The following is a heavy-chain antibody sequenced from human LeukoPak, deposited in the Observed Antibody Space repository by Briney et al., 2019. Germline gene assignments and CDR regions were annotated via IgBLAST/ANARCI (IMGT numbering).Heavy chain of an antibody. Sequence: GGSLRLSCSASRFTFSSYAMHWVRQAPGKGLEYVSAISSNGGSTYYADSVKGRFTISRDNSKSTLYLQMSSLRAEDTAVYYCVKDHLGSSRGYFQHWGQGTLVTVSS. V-gene: IGHV3-64D*06. D-gene: IGHD6-13*01. CDR1: RFTFSSYA. CDR2: ISSNGGST. CDR3: VKDHLGSSRGYFQH. J-gene: IGHJ1*01.